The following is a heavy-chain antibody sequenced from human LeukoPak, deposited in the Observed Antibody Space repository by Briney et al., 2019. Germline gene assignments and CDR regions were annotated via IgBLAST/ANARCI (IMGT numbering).Heavy chain of an antibody. CDR2: INPSGGST. V-gene: IGHV1-46*01. Sequence: ASVKVSCKASGYTFTSYYMHWVRQAPGQGLEWMGIINPSGGSTSYAQKFQGRVTMTRDTSTSTVYMELSRLRSDDTAVYYCARDPTNYYGSGSYADYWGQGTLVTVSS. J-gene: IGHJ4*02. CDR1: GYTFTSYY. D-gene: IGHD3-10*01. CDR3: ARDPTNYYGSGSYADY.